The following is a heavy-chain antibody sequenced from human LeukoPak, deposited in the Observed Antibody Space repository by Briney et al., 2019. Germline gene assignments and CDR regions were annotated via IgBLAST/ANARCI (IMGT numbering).Heavy chain of an antibody. Sequence: SETLSLTCTVSGGSISSYYWGWIRQPPGKGLEWIGSMYYSGSTYYNPSLKSRVTISINTSKNQFSLKLSSVTAADTAVYYCARGFSLDPWGQGTLVTVSS. CDR1: GGSISSYY. J-gene: IGHJ5*02. CDR2: MYYSGST. V-gene: IGHV4-39*01. CDR3: ARGFSLDP.